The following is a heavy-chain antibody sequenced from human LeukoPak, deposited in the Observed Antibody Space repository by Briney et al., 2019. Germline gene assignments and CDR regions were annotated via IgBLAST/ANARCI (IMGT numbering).Heavy chain of an antibody. J-gene: IGHJ4*02. CDR1: GFTSSRYA. V-gene: IGHV3-30-3*01. Sequence: GGSLRLSCAASGFTSSRYAMQWVRQARGKGLEWVAVISNDGNDKYNADSVKRRFTISRDNSRSMVYLQTNSLRVEDTAVYYCAKDGDTAAAGYYFDSWGQGTLVTASS. D-gene: IGHD6-13*01. CDR3: AKDGDTAAAGYYFDS. CDR2: ISNDGNDK.